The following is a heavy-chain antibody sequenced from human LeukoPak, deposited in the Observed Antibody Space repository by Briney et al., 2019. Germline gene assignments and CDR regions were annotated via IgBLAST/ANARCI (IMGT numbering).Heavy chain of an antibody. CDR3: ARDRPNYYGSDGHYYRRGGDY. CDR1: GFTFSIYA. J-gene: IGHJ4*02. Sequence: GGSLRLSCAASGFTFSIYAMSWVRQAPGKGLQWVSSITSRGESTWYVDSVKGRFTITRDNSENTLYLQMHSLRAEDTAVYYCARDRPNYYGSDGHYYRRGGDYWGRGTLVSVSS. V-gene: IGHV3-23*01. CDR2: ITSRGEST. D-gene: IGHD3-22*01.